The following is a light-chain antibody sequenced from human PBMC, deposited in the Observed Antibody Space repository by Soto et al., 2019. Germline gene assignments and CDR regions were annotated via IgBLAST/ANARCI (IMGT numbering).Light chain of an antibody. Sequence: ETVLTQSPATLSLSPGERATLSCRASQNIDTYLAWYQQKRGQAPMLLIYDASNRATGIPARFSGSGSGTDFTLTISSLEPEDFAVYYCQQRFTWPSFGPGTKVDIK. CDR1: QNIDTY. CDR2: DAS. CDR3: QQRFTWPS. V-gene: IGKV3-11*01. J-gene: IGKJ3*01.